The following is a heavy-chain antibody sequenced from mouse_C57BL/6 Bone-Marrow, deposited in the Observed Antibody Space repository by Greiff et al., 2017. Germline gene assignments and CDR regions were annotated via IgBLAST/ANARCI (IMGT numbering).Heavy chain of an antibody. Sequence: EVKLMESEGGLVQPGSSMKLSCTASGFTFSDYYMAWVRQVPEKGLEWVANINYDGSSTYYLDSLKSRFIISRDNAKNILYLQMSSLKSEDTATYYCARVDYGSSYFYAMDYWGQGTSVTVSS. CDR2: INYDGSST. J-gene: IGHJ4*01. V-gene: IGHV5-16*01. CDR1: GFTFSDYY. D-gene: IGHD1-1*01. CDR3: ARVDYGSSYFYAMDY.